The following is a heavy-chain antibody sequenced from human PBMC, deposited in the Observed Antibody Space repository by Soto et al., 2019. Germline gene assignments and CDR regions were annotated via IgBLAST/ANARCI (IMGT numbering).Heavy chain of an antibody. V-gene: IGHV4-4*02. CDR3: ARLFRDVYNAVEY. CDR1: GASVISTKW. J-gene: IGHJ4*02. Sequence: SETLSLTCAVSGASVISTKWWSWVRQSPGKGLEWIGYTSNSAPTIYNPSLKSRVTISADTSNNQFSLRLSSVTAADTAVYFCARLFRDVYNAVEYWGQGALVTVSS. CDR2: TSNSAPT. D-gene: IGHD3-3*01.